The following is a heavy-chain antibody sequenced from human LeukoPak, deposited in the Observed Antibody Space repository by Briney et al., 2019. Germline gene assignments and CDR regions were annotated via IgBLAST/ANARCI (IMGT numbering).Heavy chain of an antibody. CDR3: ARHFYDSIDTFDI. CDR2: TYYRSKWYN. J-gene: IGHJ3*02. Sequence: SQTLSLTCAISGDSVSSNSAAWNWITQSPSRGLEWLGRTYYRSKWYNDYAVSVKSRITINPDTSKNQFSLHLNSVTPEDTAVYYCARHFYDSIDTFDIWGQGTMVTVSS. D-gene: IGHD3-22*01. V-gene: IGHV6-1*01. CDR1: GDSVSSNSAA.